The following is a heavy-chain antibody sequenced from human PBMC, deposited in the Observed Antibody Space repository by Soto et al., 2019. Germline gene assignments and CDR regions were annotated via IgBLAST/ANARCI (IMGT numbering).Heavy chain of an antibody. J-gene: IGHJ5*02. D-gene: IGHD2-2*01. V-gene: IGHV1-69*01. CDR1: GGTFSSYA. CDR2: IIPIFGTA. Sequence: QVQLVQSGAEVKKPGSSVKVSCKASGGTFSSYAISWVRQAPGQGLEWMGGIIPIFGTANYAQKFQGRVTITADEATSTAYMELSSLRAEDTAVYDCARLEVPAVLSGWFDPWGQGTLVTVSS. CDR3: ARLEVPAVLSGWFDP.